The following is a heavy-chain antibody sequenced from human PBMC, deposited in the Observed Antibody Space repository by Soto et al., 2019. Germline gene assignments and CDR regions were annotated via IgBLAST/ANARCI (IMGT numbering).Heavy chain of an antibody. Sequence: EVQLVESGGGLVQPGGSLRLSCAASGFTFSSYAMHWVRQAPGKGLEYVSAISSNGGSTYYANSVKGRFTISRDNSKNTLYLQMGSLRAEDMAVSYCARRDGYTFDYWGQGTLVTVSS. CDR1: GFTFSSYA. V-gene: IGHV3-64*01. CDR2: ISSNGGST. D-gene: IGHD5-12*01. CDR3: ARRDGYTFDY. J-gene: IGHJ4*02.